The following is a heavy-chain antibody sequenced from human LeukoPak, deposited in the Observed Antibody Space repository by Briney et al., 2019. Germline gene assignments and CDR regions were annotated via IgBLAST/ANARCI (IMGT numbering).Heavy chain of an antibody. D-gene: IGHD3-9*01. CDR1: GGTFSSYD. J-gene: IGHJ6*04. CDR3: ARSRYYDWLSPCYYYGMDV. CDR2: IIHIFGTS. Sequence: SVKVSCKASGGTFSSYDISWVRHAPGQRLEWIGGIIHIFGTSNYAQKFQGRVTITADDSTSTAYMELSSLRSEDTAVYCCARSRYYDWLSPCYYYGMDVWGKGTTVTVSS. V-gene: IGHV1-69*13.